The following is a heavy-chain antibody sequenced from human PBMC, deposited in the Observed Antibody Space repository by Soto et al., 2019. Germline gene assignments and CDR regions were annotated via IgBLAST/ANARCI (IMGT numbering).Heavy chain of an antibody. V-gene: IGHV3-21*06. D-gene: IGHD3-22*01. J-gene: IGHJ4*02. CDR2: ISSRDTFI. CDR3: ARRENDTTSYYWLH. CDR1: GFNVGYYS. Sequence: GGSLGRACAASGFNVGYYSMNWVRQAPGKGLDWVASISSRDTFIQYGDSVRGRFTISRDNARSTLYLHLNDVRADDTAVYYCARRENDTTSYYWLHWGRGTLVTSPQ.